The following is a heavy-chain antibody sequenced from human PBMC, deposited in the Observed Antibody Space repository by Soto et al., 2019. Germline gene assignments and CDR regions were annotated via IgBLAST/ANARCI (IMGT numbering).Heavy chain of an antibody. V-gene: IGHV3-23*01. Sequence: EVQLSESGGGLVQPGGSLRLSCAASGFTFSSYAMSWVRQAPGKGLEWVSAISGSGGSTYYADSVKGRFTISRDNSKNTLYLQMNSLRAEDTAVYYCAKDRQAVKAIFGVVGYWGQGTLVTVSS. CDR2: ISGSGGST. J-gene: IGHJ4*02. D-gene: IGHD3-3*01. CDR3: AKDRQAVKAIFGVVGY. CDR1: GFTFSSYA.